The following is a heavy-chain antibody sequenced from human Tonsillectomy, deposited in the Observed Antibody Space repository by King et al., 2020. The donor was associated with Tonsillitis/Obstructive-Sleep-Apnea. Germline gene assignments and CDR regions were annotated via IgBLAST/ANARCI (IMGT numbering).Heavy chain of an antibody. Sequence: VQLVESGGGVVQPGGSLRLSCVASGFNFNIYAMHWVRQAPGKGLEWVAVISYDGSNKYYADSVKGRFTISRDNSKNTLHLKMNSLRGEDTAVYYCAREGCSSTSCSYHYYMDVWGKGTTVTVSS. CDR2: ISYDGSNK. J-gene: IGHJ6*03. CDR1: GFNFNIYA. V-gene: IGHV3-30*04. D-gene: IGHD2-2*01. CDR3: AREGCSSTSCSYHYYMDV.